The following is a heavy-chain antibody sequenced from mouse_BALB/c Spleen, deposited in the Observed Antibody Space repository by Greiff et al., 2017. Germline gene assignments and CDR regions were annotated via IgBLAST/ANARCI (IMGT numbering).Heavy chain of an antibody. V-gene: IGHV3-2*02. Sequence: EVKLVESGPGLVKPSQSLSLTCTVTGYSITSDYAWNWIRQFPGNKLEWMGYISYSGSTSYNPSLKSRISITRDTSKNQFFLQLNSVTTEDTATYYCARDYDYDGGFSYAMDYWGQGTSVTVSS. CDR3: ARDYDYDGGFSYAMDY. CDR2: ISYSGST. CDR1: GYSITSDYA. D-gene: IGHD2-4*01. J-gene: IGHJ4*01.